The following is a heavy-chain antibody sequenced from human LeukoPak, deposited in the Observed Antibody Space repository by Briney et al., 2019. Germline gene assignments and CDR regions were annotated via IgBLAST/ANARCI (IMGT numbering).Heavy chain of an antibody. CDR1: GFNFRSAW. D-gene: IGHD5-18*01. CDR3: AREEIVDTAMDPQLGMDV. Sequence: GGSLRLSCTASGFNFRSAWMSWARQAPGKGLEWVSYITNSGSTIYYADSVKGRFTISRDNAKNSLYLQMNSLRAEDTAVYYCAREEIVDTAMDPQLGMDVWGQGTTVTVSS. V-gene: IGHV3-11*01. J-gene: IGHJ6*02. CDR2: ITNSGSTI.